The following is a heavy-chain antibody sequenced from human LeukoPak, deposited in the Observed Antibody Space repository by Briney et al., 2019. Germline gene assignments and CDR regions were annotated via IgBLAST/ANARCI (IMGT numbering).Heavy chain of an antibody. D-gene: IGHD2-2*01. Sequence: PSETLSLTCTVSGGSISSYYWSWIRRPPGKGLEWIGYIYYSGSTNYNPSLKSRVTISVDTSKNQFSLKLSSVTAADTAVYYCARDRPYCSSTSCYPGSLDPWGQGTLVTVSS. CDR2: IYYSGST. V-gene: IGHV4-59*01. CDR1: GGSISSYY. J-gene: IGHJ5*02. CDR3: ARDRPYCSSTSCYPGSLDP.